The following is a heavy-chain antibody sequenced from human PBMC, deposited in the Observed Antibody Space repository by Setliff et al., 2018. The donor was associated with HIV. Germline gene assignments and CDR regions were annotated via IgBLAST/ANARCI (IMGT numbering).Heavy chain of an antibody. Sequence: SETLSLTCTVSGGSIKSSSDYWGWIRQPPGKGLEWIGTIYYSGSTYYNPSLKSRVTMSIDTSKNQLSLRLTSVTAAGTAVYYCARDVLKSNYLGYYYYLDVWGKGTTVTVSS. CDR1: GGSIKSSSDY. CDR2: IYYSGST. V-gene: IGHV4-39*07. CDR3: ARDVLKSNYLGYYYYLDV. D-gene: IGHD3-9*01. J-gene: IGHJ6*03.